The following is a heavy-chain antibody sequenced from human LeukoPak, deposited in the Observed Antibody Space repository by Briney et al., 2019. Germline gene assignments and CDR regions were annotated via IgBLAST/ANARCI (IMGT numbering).Heavy chain of an antibody. CDR3: ARGGRGDGYSYYYYYYGMDV. J-gene: IGHJ6*02. V-gene: IGHV4-34*01. CDR2: INHSGST. CDR1: GGSFSGYY. D-gene: IGHD5-24*01. Sequence: SETLSLTCAVYGGSFSGYYWSWIRQPPGKGLEWIGEINHSGSTNYNPSLKSRVTISVDTSKNQFSLKLSSVTAADTAVYYCARGGRGDGYSYYYYYYGMDVWGQGTTVTVSS.